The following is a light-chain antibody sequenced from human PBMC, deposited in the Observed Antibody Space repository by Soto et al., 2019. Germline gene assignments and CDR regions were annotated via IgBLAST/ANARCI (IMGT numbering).Light chain of an antibody. CDR3: QQYNSYRT. CDR2: DAY. Sequence: DIQMTPSPSTLSSSVGDRVTITCRASQSISSWLAWYQQKPGKAPKLLIYDAYSLESGVPSRFSGSGSGTEFTLTISRLQPDDFATYYCQQYNSYRTFGQGTKVEIK. J-gene: IGKJ1*01. CDR1: QSISSW. V-gene: IGKV1-5*01.